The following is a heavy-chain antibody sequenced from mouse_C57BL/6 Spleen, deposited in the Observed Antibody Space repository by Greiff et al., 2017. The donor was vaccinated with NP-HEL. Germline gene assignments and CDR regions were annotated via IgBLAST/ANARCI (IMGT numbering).Heavy chain of an antibody. Sequence: VHLVESGPGLVKPSQSLFLTCSITGFPITSGYYWIWIRQSPGKPLEWMGYITHSGETFYNPSLQSPISITRDTSKNQFFLQLNSVTTEDTAMYYCAGDRLGYWYFDVWGTVTTVTVSS. CDR2: ITHSGET. V-gene: IGHV12-3*01. J-gene: IGHJ1*03. CDR1: GFPITSGYY. CDR3: AGDRLGYWYFDV.